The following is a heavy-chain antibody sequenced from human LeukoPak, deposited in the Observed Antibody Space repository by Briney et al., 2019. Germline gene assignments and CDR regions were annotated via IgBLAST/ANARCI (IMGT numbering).Heavy chain of an antibody. Sequence: GRSRTLACVPSAFSSGSYTISWDRQVEEDVSEWVSSILNRGGSTYYAGSVKGRFTISRDNSKHTLYLQMNSLRAEDTAVYYCAKDGYVSWAYQLSHFDYWGQGTLVTVSS. CDR3: AKDGYVSWAYQLSHFDY. CDR1: AFSSGSYT. D-gene: IGHD2-2*03. CDR2: ILNRGGST. J-gene: IGHJ4*02. V-gene: IGHV3-23*01.